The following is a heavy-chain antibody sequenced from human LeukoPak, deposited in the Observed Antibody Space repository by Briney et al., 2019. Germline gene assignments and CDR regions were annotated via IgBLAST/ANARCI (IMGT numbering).Heavy chain of an antibody. CDR1: GYIFRNYG. V-gene: IGHV1-69*13. CDR2: IIPIFGTA. J-gene: IGHJ4*02. D-gene: IGHD3-22*01. Sequence: SVKVSCRASGYIFRNYGISWVRQAPGQGLEWMGGIIPIFGTANYAQKFQGRVTITADESTSTAYMELSSLRSEDTAVYYCASTGGRGYYDSSGYLSLFDYWGQGTLVTVSS. CDR3: ASTGGRGYYDSSGYLSLFDY.